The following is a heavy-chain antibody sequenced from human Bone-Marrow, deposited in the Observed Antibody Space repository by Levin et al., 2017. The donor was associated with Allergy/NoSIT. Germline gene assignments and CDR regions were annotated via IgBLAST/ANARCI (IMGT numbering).Heavy chain of an antibody. CDR2: INHSGST. J-gene: IGHJ4*02. D-gene: IGHD3-10*01. Sequence: RSQTLSLTCAVYGGSFSGYYWSWIRQPPGKGLEWIGEINHSGSTNYNPSLKSRVTISVDTSKNQFSLKLSSVTAADTAVYYCARAIPYYYGSGRYLGYFDYWGQGTLVTVSS. CDR3: ARAIPYYYGSGRYLGYFDY. CDR1: GGSFSGYY. V-gene: IGHV4-34*01.